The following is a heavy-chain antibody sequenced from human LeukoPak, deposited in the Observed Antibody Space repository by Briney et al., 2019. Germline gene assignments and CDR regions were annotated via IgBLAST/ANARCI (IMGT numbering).Heavy chain of an antibody. CDR2: ISSSSSTI. CDR1: RFTFSSYS. V-gene: IGHV3-48*01. D-gene: IGHD4-17*01. CDR3: AREYGDYDFDY. Sequence: GGSLRLSCAASRFTFSSYSMNWVRQAPGKGLEWVSYISSSSSTIYYADSVKGRFTISRDNAKNSLFLQMNSLRAEDTAVYYCAREYGDYDFDYWGQGTLVTVSS. J-gene: IGHJ4*02.